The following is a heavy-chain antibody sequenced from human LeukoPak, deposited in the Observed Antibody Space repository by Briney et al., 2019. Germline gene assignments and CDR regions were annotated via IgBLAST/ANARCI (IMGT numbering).Heavy chain of an antibody. CDR1: GYTFTGYA. CDR2: ISAGNGNT. V-gene: IGHV1-3*01. CDR3: ARDRGNYLLPY. D-gene: IGHD1-26*01. J-gene: IGHJ4*02. Sequence: GASVKVSCKASGYTFTGYAIFWVRQAPGQKLEWMGWISAGNGNTRYSQKFQDRVIITRDTPASTVYMELSSLRSEDTAVYYCARDRGNYLLPYWGQGTLVTVSS.